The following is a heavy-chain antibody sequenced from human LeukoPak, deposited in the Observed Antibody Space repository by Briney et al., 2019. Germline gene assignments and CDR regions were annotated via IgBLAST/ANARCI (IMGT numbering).Heavy chain of an antibody. Sequence: SETLSLTCTVSGGSISSYYWSWIRQPPGKGLEGIGYIYYSGSTNYNHHLMSRVTISVDTSKNQLSLKLSSVTAADTAVYYCARELYDYGDPERDSDAFDIWGQGTMVTVSS. CDR3: ARELYDYGDPERDSDAFDI. D-gene: IGHD4-17*01. V-gene: IGHV4-59*01. J-gene: IGHJ3*02. CDR1: GGSISSYY. CDR2: IYYSGST.